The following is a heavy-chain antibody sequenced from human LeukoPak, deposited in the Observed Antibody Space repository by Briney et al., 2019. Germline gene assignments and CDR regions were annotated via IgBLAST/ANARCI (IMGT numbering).Heavy chain of an antibody. Sequence: ASVKASCKASGYTFTSYGISWVRQAPGQGLEWMGWISAHNGNTNYAQKLQGRVTMTTDTSTSTAYMELRSLRSDDTAVYYCARVKGETFYFDYWGQGTLVTVSS. D-gene: IGHD2-21*01. CDR2: ISAHNGNT. V-gene: IGHV1-18*01. J-gene: IGHJ4*02. CDR3: ARVKGETFYFDY. CDR1: GYTFTSYG.